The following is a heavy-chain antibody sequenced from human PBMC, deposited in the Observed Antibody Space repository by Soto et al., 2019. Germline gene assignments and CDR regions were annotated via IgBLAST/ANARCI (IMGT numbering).Heavy chain of an antibody. CDR3: ASSYCSGGSCYDYYYGMDV. J-gene: IGHJ6*02. CDR2: IIPILGIA. Sequence: SVKVSCKASGGTFSSYTISWVRQAPGQGLEWMGRIIPILGIANYAQKFQGRVTITADKSTSTAYMELSSLRSEDTAVYYCASSYCSGGSCYDYYYGMDVRAQGTTVTGSS. V-gene: IGHV1-69*02. D-gene: IGHD2-15*01. CDR1: GGTFSSYT.